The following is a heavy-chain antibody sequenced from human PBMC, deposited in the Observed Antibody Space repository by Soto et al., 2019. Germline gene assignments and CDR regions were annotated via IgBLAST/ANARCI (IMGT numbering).Heavy chain of an antibody. CDR2: ISYDGSNK. J-gene: IGHJ4*02. D-gene: IGHD3-3*01. Sequence: QVQLVESGGGVVQPGRSLRLSCAASGFTFSSYAMHWVRQAPGKGLEWVAVISYDGSNKYYADSVKGRFTISRDNSKNTLYLQMNSLRGEDTAVYYCARVFRRSGGGFLEWLYLDYWGQGTLVTVSS. V-gene: IGHV3-30-3*01. CDR3: ARVFRRSGGGFLEWLYLDY. CDR1: GFTFSSYA.